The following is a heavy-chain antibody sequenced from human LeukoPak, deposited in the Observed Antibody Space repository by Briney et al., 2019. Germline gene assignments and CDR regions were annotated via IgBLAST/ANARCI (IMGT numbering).Heavy chain of an antibody. CDR2: ISSSGSTI. CDR3: AELGITMIGGV. CDR1: GFTFSSYE. D-gene: IGHD3-10*02. V-gene: IGHV3-48*03. Sequence: PGGSLRLSCAASGFTFSSYEMNWVRQAPGKGLEWVSYISSSGSTIYYADSVKGRFTISRDNAKNSLYLQMDSLRAEGTAVYYCAELGITMIGGVWGKGTTVTIPS. J-gene: IGHJ6*04.